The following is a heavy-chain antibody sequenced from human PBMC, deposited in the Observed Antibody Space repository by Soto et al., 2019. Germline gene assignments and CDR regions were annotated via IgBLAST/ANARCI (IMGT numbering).Heavy chain of an antibody. CDR2: ISAYNGNT. J-gene: IGHJ4*02. Sequence: ASVKVSCKASGYTFTSYGISWVRQAPGQGLEWMGWISAYNGNTNYAQKLQGRVTMTTDTSTSTAYMELRTLRSDDTAVYYCASSLGFSSSWYVDNEHLDYWGQGTRVTVSS. CDR1: GYTFTSYG. V-gene: IGHV1-18*01. CDR3: ASSLGFSSSWYVDNEHLDY. D-gene: IGHD6-13*01.